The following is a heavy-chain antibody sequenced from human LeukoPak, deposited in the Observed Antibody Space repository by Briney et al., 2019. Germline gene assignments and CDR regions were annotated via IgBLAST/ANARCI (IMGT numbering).Heavy chain of an antibody. CDR3: ARNFFDIRLGADALHI. CDR1: VYTFTGNY. Sequence: ASVTVSFTASVYTFTGNYMHWVRQAPRQGLEWMGRINPNSGDTTYAQNFEGRVTLTRVTSITTAYMDLSGLRSDDTAVYSCARNFFDIRLGADALHIWGQGTMVTVSS. J-gene: IGHJ3*02. V-gene: IGHV1-2*06. D-gene: IGHD3-16*01. CDR2: INPNSGDT.